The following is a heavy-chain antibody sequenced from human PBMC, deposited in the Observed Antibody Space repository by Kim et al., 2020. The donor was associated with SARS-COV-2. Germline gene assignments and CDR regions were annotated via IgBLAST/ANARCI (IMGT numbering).Heavy chain of an antibody. J-gene: IGHJ6*03. CDR3: ARFGASWGYYYYYYMDV. Sequence: LKSRVTISVDTSKNQFSLKLSSVTAADTAVYYCARFGASWGYYYYYYMDVWGKGTTVTVSS. D-gene: IGHD3-10*01. V-gene: IGHV4-34*01.